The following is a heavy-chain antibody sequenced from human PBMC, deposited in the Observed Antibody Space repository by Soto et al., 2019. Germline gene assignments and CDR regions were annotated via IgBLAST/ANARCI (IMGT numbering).Heavy chain of an antibody. CDR2: INHSGST. D-gene: IGHD2-15*01. CDR3: ARAAPRYCSGGSCYSGRYY. J-gene: IGHJ4*02. V-gene: IGHV4-34*01. CDR1: GGSFSGYY. Sequence: SETLSPTCAVYGGSFSGYYWSWIRQPPGKGLEWIGEINHSGSTNYNPSLKSRVTISVDTSKNQFSLKLSSVTAADTAVYYCARAAPRYCSGGSCYSGRYYWGQGTLVTVS.